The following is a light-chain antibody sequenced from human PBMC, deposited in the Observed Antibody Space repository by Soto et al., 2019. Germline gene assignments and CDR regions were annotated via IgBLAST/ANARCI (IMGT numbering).Light chain of an antibody. CDR1: SSNIGAGYD. J-gene: IGLJ1*01. CDR2: GNS. CDR3: QSLDSSLSGYV. V-gene: IGLV1-40*01. Sequence: QSALTQPPSVSGAPGQRVTISCTGSSSNIGAGYDVHWYQQLPGTAPKLLIYGNSNRPSGVPDRFSGSKSGTSASLAITGLQAEDEADYYCQSLDSSLSGYVFGTGTKLTVL.